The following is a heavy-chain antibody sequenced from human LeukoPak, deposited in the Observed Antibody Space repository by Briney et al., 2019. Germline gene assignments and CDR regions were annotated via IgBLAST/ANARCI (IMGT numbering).Heavy chain of an antibody. CDR1: GFTFSSYA. CDR2: ISGSGGST. D-gene: IGHD1-26*01. CDR3: AKASGPTESAFDI. V-gene: IGHV3-23*01. Sequence: PGGSLRLSCAASGFTFSSYAMSWVRQAPGKGLEWVSAISGSGGSTYYADSVKGRLTISRDNSKNTLYLQMNSLRAEDTAVYYCAKASGPTESAFDIWGQGTMVTVSS. J-gene: IGHJ3*02.